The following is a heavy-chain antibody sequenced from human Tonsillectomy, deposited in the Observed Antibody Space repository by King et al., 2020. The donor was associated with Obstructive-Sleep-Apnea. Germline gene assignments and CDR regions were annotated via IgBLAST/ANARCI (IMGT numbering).Heavy chain of an antibody. CDR1: GFTFSNYA. CDR2: ISLDGSNK. J-gene: IGHJ2*01. CDR3: ARVRVAQGDLPL. D-gene: IGHD3-10*01. V-gene: IGHV3-30*04. Sequence: VQLVESGGGVVQPGRSLRISCAASGFTFSNYALHWVRQAPGKGLEWVAGISLDGSNKKYADFVESRFTISRDNSEYMMYLQMNSLGPDDTAVYYCARVRVAQGDLPLWGRGTLVTVSS.